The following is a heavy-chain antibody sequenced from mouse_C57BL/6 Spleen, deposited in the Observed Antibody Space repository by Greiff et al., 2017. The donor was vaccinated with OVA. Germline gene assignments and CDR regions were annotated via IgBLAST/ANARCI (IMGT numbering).Heavy chain of an antibody. CDR1: GFTFTDYY. Sequence: EVHLVESGGGLVQPGGSLSLSCAASGFTFTDYYMSWVRQPPGKALEWLGFIWNKANGYTTEYSASVKGRFTISRDNSQSILYLQMNALRAEDSAAYYCARDGYYGGAMDYWGQGTSVTVSS. CDR3: ARDGYYGGAMDY. D-gene: IGHD1-1*01. V-gene: IGHV7-3*01. CDR2: IWNKANGYTT. J-gene: IGHJ4*01.